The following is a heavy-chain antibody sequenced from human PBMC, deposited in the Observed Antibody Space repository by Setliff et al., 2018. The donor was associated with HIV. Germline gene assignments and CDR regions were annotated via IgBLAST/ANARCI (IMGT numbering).Heavy chain of an antibody. V-gene: IGHV4-31*03. CDR3: ARDLTSNSNCFEP. CDR2: VYYTGKT. J-gene: IGHJ5*02. Sequence: KTSETLSLTCSVSGGSLISGGYYWSWIRQHPGKGLEWFGYVYYTGKTYSNPSLESRISMSVDTSKNQFSLKLTSVTAADTAIYYCARDLTSNSNCFEPWGQGTQVTVSS. CDR1: GGSLISGGYY. D-gene: IGHD4-4*01.